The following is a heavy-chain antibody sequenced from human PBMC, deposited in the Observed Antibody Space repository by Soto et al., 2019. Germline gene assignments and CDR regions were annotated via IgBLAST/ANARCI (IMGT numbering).Heavy chain of an antibody. CDR3: ATVPIYDSSGYYGNWFDP. CDR1: GYTPTELS. Sequence: ASVKVSCKVSGYTPTELSMHWVRQAPGKGLEWMGGFDPEDGETIYAQKFQGRVTMTEDTSTDTAYMELSSLRSEDTAVYYCATVPIYDSSGYYGNWFDPWGQGTLVTVSS. CDR2: FDPEDGET. V-gene: IGHV1-24*01. J-gene: IGHJ5*02. D-gene: IGHD3-22*01.